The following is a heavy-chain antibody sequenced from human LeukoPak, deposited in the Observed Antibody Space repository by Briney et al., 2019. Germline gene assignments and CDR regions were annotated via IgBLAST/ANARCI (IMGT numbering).Heavy chain of an antibody. CDR2: MNPNSGNT. V-gene: IGHV1-8*01. CDR3: ARVVGTTNYYYGMDV. J-gene: IGHJ6*02. CDR1: GYTFTSYD. D-gene: IGHD1-1*01. Sequence: GASVKVSFKASGYTFTSYDFNWVRQATGQGLEWMGWMNPNSGNTGYAQKFQGRVTMTRNTSISTAYMELSSLRSEDTAVYYCARVVGTTNYYYGMDVWGQGTTVTVSS.